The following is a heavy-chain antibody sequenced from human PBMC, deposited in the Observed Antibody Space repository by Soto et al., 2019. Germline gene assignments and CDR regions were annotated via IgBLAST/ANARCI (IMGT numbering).Heavy chain of an antibody. J-gene: IGHJ4*02. CDR3: GKNKDAAMKKSIGF. CDR2: IGSKGETYAT. Sequence: GGSLRLSCAASGFTFGASALQWVRQASGKGLEWLGRIGSKGETYATTYAASVKGRFTISRDDSKKTAYLQMNSLRAEDMAVYYCGKNKDAAMKKSIGFWGQGTMVTFSS. CDR1: GFTFGASA. V-gene: IGHV3-73*01. D-gene: IGHD5-18*01.